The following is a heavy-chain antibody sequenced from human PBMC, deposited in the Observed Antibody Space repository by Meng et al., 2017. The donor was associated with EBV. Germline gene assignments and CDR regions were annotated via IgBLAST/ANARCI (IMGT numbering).Heavy chain of an antibody. CDR1: GYAFSCYI. Sequence: QVPLVPAGAEVKNPVAPVKASWQASGYAFSCYILHWVRQSPGQRLGWMGWINVGVGYTKYYQKFQGRVTIFSDTSATTGYMELSRLTSEDPAVYYCVRGPPVGVPGPGDYWGQGTLVTVSS. V-gene: IGHV1-3*01. D-gene: IGHD3-16*01. CDR3: VRGPPVGVPGPGDY. J-gene: IGHJ4*02. CDR2: INVGVGYT.